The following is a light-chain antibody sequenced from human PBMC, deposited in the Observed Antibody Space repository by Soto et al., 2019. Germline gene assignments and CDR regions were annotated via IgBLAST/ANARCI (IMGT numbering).Light chain of an antibody. J-gene: IGKJ1*01. CDR3: QQRSNWPPWT. CDR2: DAS. V-gene: IGKV3-11*01. CDR1: QSVSSY. Sequence: EIVLPQSPATLSLSPGERATLSCRASQSVSSYLAWYQQKPGQAPRLLIYDASNRATGIPDRFSGSGSGTDFTLTISRLAPEDFAVYYWQQRSNWPPWTFGQGTKVEIK.